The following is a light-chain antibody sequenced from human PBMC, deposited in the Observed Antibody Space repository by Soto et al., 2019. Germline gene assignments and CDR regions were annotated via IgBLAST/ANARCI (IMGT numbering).Light chain of an antibody. V-gene: IGLV1-40*01. Sequence: QSVLTQPPSVSGAPGQMVTISCTGSSSNIGSGYYVHFYQQLPVTAPKLLIYGNINLPSVVPYRFSGSKFGTSASLAITVLXAEDAADYYCQYYESSLSGYVFGTGTKVAVL. CDR1: SSNIGSGYY. CDR3: QYYESSLSGYV. CDR2: GNI. J-gene: IGLJ1*01.